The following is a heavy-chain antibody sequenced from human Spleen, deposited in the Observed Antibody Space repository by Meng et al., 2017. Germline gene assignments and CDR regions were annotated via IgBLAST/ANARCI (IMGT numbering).Heavy chain of an antibody. CDR1: GGSFSDYY. CDR2: INHSGST. V-gene: IGHV4-34*01. D-gene: IGHD4-11*01. J-gene: IGHJ4*02. CDR3: ARGPTTMAHDFDY. Sequence: QVQLEQWGAGRLKLSETLSLPCVVSGGSFSDYYWSWIRQPPGKGLEWIGEINHSGSTNYNPSLESRATISVDTSQNNLSLKLSSVTAADSAVYYCARGPTTMAHDFDYWGQGTLVTVSS.